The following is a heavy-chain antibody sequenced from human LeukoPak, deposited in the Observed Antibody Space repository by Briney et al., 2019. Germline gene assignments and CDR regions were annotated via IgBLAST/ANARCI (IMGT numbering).Heavy chain of an antibody. Sequence: SETLSLTCAVYGGSFSGYYWSWIRQPPGKGLEWIGEINHSGSTNYNPSLKSRVTISVDTSKNQFSLQLNSVTPEDTAVYYCARERGAFYYDSSGYYYAGLDYWGQGTLVTVSS. CDR2: INHSGST. CDR3: ARERGAFYYDSSGYYYAGLDY. J-gene: IGHJ4*02. CDR1: GGSFSGYY. D-gene: IGHD3-22*01. V-gene: IGHV4-34*01.